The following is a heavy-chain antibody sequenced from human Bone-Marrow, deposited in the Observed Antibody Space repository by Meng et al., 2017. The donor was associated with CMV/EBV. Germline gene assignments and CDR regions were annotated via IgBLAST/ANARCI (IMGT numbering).Heavy chain of an antibody. CDR3: AKPILTRLSGSYGLGY. CDR2: ISWDGGST. V-gene: IGHV3-NL1*01. CDR1: GFTFSSYT. D-gene: IGHD1-26*01. J-gene: IGHJ4*02. Sequence: GESLKISCAASGFTFSSYTMHWVRQAPGKGLEWVSLISWDGGSTYYADSVKGRFTISRDNSKNTLYLQMNSLRAEDTAVYYCAKPILTRLSGSYGLGYWGQGTLVTVSS.